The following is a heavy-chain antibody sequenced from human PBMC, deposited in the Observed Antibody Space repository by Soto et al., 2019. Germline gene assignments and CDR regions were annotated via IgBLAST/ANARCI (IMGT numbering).Heavy chain of an antibody. Sequence: EVQLVESGGGLVQPGGSLRLSCAASGFTFSSYWMSWVRQAPGKGLEWVANIKQDGSGKYYVDSVKGRFTISRDNAKNSLYLQMNSLRAEDTAVYYCARDPSGYDLGCFDYWGQGTLVTVSS. CDR3: ARDPSGYDLGCFDY. CDR2: IKQDGSGK. J-gene: IGHJ4*02. D-gene: IGHD5-12*01. V-gene: IGHV3-7*01. CDR1: GFTFSSYW.